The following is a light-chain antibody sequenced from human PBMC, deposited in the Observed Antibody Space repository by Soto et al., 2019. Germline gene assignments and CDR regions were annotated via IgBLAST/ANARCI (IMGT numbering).Light chain of an antibody. CDR1: QVIRND. CDR3: LQDYNYPYT. V-gene: IGKV1-6*01. Sequence: AIPMTQSPSSLSASVGYRVTITCRASQVIRNDLGWYQQKPGKAPKLLIYAASSLQSGVPSRFSGSGSGTDFTLTISSLQPEDFATYYCLQDYNYPYTFGQGTKLEIK. CDR2: AAS. J-gene: IGKJ2*01.